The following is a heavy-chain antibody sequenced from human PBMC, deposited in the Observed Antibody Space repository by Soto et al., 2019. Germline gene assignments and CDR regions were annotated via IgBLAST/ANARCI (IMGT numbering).Heavy chain of an antibody. V-gene: IGHV1-8*01. D-gene: IGHD3-10*01. Sequence: QAHLEQSGGEVKRPGASVKVSCKASGYTFSDFDINWVRQASGQGPEWMGWINAKSGDTFFAQRFQGKFNMTWDTSLSTAFMEVGSLTSDDTAMYYCARGNHFSYAVFDVWGQGTTVAVSS. CDR2: INAKSGDT. CDR1: GYTFSDFD. J-gene: IGHJ6*02. CDR3: ARGNHFSYAVFDV.